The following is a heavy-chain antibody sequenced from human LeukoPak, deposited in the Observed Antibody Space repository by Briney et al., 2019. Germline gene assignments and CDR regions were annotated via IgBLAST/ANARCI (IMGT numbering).Heavy chain of an antibody. V-gene: IGHV3-11*01. Sequence: GGSLRLSCAASGFTFSDYYMSWIRQAPGKGLEWVSYISSSGSTIYYADSVKGRFTISRDNAKNSLYLRMNSLRAEDTAVYYCARYPAYYDFWSGYYIWYFDYWGQGTLVTVSS. J-gene: IGHJ4*02. CDR2: ISSSGSTI. CDR1: GFTFSDYY. CDR3: ARYPAYYDFWSGYYIWYFDY. D-gene: IGHD3-3*01.